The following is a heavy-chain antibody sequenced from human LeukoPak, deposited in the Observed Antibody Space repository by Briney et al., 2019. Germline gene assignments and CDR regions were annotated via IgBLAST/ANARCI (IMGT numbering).Heavy chain of an antibody. J-gene: IGHJ3*01. CDR2: INPKSGGA. Sequence: ASVKVSCKGSGYTFTGYYLHWVRLAHGQGPEWMGWINPKSGGATYAQKFQGRVTMTRDTSMSTAYLDLNRLTSDDTAVYFCARDRVGATTGDAFGLWGQGTVVTVSS. CDR1: GYTFTGYY. D-gene: IGHD1-26*01. V-gene: IGHV1-2*02. CDR3: ARDRVGATTGDAFGL.